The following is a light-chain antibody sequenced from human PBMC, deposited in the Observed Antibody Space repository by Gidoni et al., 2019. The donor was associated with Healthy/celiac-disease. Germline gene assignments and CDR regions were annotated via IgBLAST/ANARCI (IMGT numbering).Light chain of an antibody. V-gene: IGLV1-47*01. J-gene: IGLJ2*01. CDR1: SSNIGSNY. CDR3: AAWDDSLSGRVV. CDR2: RNN. Sequence: QSVLTQPPSASGPLGQRVTISCSGSSSNIGSNYVYWYQQLPGTAPKLLIYRNNQRPSGVPDRFSGSKSGTSASLAISGLRSEDEADYYCAAWDDSLSGRVVFGGGTKLTVL.